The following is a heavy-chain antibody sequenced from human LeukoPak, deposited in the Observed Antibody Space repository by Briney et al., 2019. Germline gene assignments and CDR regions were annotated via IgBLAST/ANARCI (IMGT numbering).Heavy chain of an antibody. D-gene: IGHD3-10*02. Sequence: GGSLRLSCAASGFTFSDYYMSWLRQAPGKGLEWVSSISSSSSYIYYADSVKGRFTISRDNAKNSLYLRMNSLRAEDTAVYYCAELGITMIGGVWGKGTTVTISS. V-gene: IGHV3-11*06. CDR3: AELGITMIGGV. CDR2: ISSSSSYI. J-gene: IGHJ6*04. CDR1: GFTFSDYY.